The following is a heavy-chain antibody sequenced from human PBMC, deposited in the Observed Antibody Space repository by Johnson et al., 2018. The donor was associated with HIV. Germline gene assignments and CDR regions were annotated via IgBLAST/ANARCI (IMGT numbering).Heavy chain of an antibody. Sequence: VQLVESGGVVVQPGGSLRLSCAASGFTFDDYTMHWVRQAPGKGLEWVSLISWDGGSTYYADSVKGRFTISRDNSKNTLYLQMNRLRGEDTALYYCARAGGAVRVNGFDMWGQGTMVTVSS. CDR3: ARAGGAVRVNGFDM. CDR1: GFTFDDYT. CDR2: ISWDGGST. V-gene: IGHV3-43*01. D-gene: IGHD6-19*01. J-gene: IGHJ3*02.